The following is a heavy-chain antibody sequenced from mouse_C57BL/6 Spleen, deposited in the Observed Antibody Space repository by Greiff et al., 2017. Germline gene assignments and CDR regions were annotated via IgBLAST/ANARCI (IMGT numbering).Heavy chain of an antibody. V-gene: IGHV5-4*03. D-gene: IGHD2-3*01. Sequence: EVKLMESGGGLVKPGGSLKLSCAASGFTFSSYAMSWVRQTPEKRLEWVATISDGGSYTYYPDNVKGRFTISRDNAKNNLYLQMSHLKSEDTAMYYCARGDGPWFAYWGQGTLVTVSA. J-gene: IGHJ3*01. CDR3: ARGDGPWFAY. CDR2: ISDGGSYT. CDR1: GFTFSSYA.